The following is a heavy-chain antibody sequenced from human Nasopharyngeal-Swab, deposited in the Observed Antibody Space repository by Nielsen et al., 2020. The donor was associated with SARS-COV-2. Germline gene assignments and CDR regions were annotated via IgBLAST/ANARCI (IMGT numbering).Heavy chain of an antibody. CDR3: ARAEVAGTWTALGAYYYYGMDV. J-gene: IGHJ6*02. CDR2: ISSSGSTK. V-gene: IGHV3-48*03. D-gene: IGHD6-19*01. CDR1: GFTFSSYE. Sequence: GESLKISCAASGFTFSSYEMNWVRQAPGKGLEWVSYISSSGSTKYYADSVKGRFTISRDNSKNTLYLQMNSLRAEDTAVYYCARAEVAGTWTALGAYYYYGMDVWGQGTTVTVSS.